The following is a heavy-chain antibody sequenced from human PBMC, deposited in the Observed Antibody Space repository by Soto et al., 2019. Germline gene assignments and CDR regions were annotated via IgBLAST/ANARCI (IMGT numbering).Heavy chain of an antibody. V-gene: IGHV3-21*01. CDR2: ISSSSSYI. J-gene: IGHJ4*02. Sequence: EVQLVESGGGLVKPGGSLRLSCAASGFTFSSYSMNWVRQAPGKGLEWVSSISSSSSYIYYADSVKGRFTISRDNAKNSLYLQMNSLRAEDTAVYYCARDGDTVTTWVADYWGQGTLVTVSS. CDR1: GFTFSSYS. D-gene: IGHD4-17*01. CDR3: ARDGDTVTTWVADY.